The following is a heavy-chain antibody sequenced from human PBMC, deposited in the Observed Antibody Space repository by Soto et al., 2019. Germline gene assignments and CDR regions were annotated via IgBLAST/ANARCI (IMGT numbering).Heavy chain of an antibody. CDR3: ARSITIFGVVQSIAAYGMDA. J-gene: IGHJ6*02. CDR1: GGSVSSGSYY. Sequence: PSETLSLTCTVSGGSVSSGSYYWSCIRQPPGKGLEWIGYIYYSGSTNYNPSLKSRVTISVDTSKNQFSLKLSSVTAADTAVYYCARSITIFGVVQSIAAYGMDAWGQGTTVTVSS. CDR2: IYYSGST. V-gene: IGHV4-61*01. D-gene: IGHD3-3*01.